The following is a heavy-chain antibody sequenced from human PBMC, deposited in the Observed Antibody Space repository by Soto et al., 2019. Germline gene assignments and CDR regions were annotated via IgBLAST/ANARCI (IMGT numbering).Heavy chain of an antibody. CDR3: ARVVVAAGGTYLDY. J-gene: IGHJ4*02. V-gene: IGHV3-33*01. Sequence: QVQLVESGGGVVQPGRSLRLSCAASGFSFSSYGMHWVRQDPGKGLEWVAVIWHDGSYKYYADSVKGRFTISRDNSKNTLYLQMNSLRAEDTAVYYCARVVVAAGGTYLDYWGQGTLVTVSS. CDR1: GFSFSSYG. CDR2: IWHDGSYK. D-gene: IGHD2-2*01.